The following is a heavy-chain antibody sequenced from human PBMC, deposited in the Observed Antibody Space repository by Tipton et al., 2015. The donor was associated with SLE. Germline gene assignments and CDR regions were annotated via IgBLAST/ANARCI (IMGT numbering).Heavy chain of an antibody. CDR3: AKDFRLNSSCYYSYYYYGMDV. Sequence: SLRLSCAASGFTFSSYGMHWVRQAPGKGLEWVAVIWYDGSNKYYADSVKGRFTISRANSKNTLYLQMNSLRAEDTAVYYCAKDFRLNSSCYYSYYYYGMDVWGQGTTVTVSS. CDR2: IWYDGSNK. J-gene: IGHJ6*02. D-gene: IGHD3-22*01. CDR1: GFTFSSYG. V-gene: IGHV3-33*06.